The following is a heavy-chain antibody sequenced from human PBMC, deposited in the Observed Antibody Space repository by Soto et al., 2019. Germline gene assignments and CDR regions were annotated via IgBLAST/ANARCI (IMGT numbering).Heavy chain of an antibody. Sequence: PGESLKISCKGSGYSFTGYWIGWVRQMPGKGLEWMGVIYPSDSDTRYSPSFQGQVTISADKSISTAYLQWSSVKASDTARYYCARSRGARVVDYWGQGTVVTVSS. CDR3: ARSRGARVVDY. D-gene: IGHD3-10*01. CDR2: IYPSDSDT. V-gene: IGHV5-51*01. CDR1: GYSFTGYW. J-gene: IGHJ4*02.